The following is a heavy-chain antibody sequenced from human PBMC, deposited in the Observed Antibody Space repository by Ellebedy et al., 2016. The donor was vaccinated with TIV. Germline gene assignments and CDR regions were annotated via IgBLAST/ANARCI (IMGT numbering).Heavy chain of an antibody. Sequence: ASVKVSCXVPGYTFTRYGMSWVRQAPGQGLEWMGWIAVYNGHTKYAQKFQDRVVMTTETATSTVYMELRSLRSDDTAVCYCARSRLGGGHWYFDFWGRGALVTVSS. CDR2: IAVYNGHT. CDR1: GYTFTRYG. CDR3: ARSRLGGGHWYFDF. V-gene: IGHV1-18*01. D-gene: IGHD3-10*01. J-gene: IGHJ2*01.